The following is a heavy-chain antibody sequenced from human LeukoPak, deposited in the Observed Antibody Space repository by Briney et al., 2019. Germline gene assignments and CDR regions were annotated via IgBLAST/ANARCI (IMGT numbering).Heavy chain of an antibody. V-gene: IGHV3-23*01. Sequence: GGSLRLSCAASGFTFSTYAMTWVRQAPGKGLEWVSAISGSGDNKYYADSVKGRFTISRDNSKNTLYLQMNSLRADDTAVYFCAKEERNSIFGVVTRFDPWAREPWSPSPQ. CDR3: AKEERNSIFGVVTRFDP. CDR2: ISGSGDNK. CDR1: GFTFSTYA. J-gene: IGHJ5*02. D-gene: IGHD3-3*01.